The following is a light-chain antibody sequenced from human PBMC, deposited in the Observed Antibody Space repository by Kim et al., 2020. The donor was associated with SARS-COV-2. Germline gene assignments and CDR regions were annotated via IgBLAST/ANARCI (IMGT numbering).Light chain of an antibody. Sequence: EIVLTQSPGPLSLSPGERATLSCRASQSVSSSYLAWYQQKPGQAPRLLIYGASSRATGIPDRFSGSGSGTDFTLTISRLEPEDFAVYYCQHYGSSPFTFGPGTKVDIK. CDR1: QSVSSSY. J-gene: IGKJ3*01. V-gene: IGKV3-20*01. CDR3: QHYGSSPFT. CDR2: GAS.